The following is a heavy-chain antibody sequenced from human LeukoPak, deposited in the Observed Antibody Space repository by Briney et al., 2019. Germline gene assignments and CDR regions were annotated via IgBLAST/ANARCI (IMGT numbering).Heavy chain of an antibody. V-gene: IGHV4-4*02. Sequence: SETLSLTCGVSGGSISSNNWWNWVRQPPGKGLEWIGEIYHSGSTNYNPSLKSRVTISVDTSKNQFSLKLSSVTAADTAVYYCARRVTMIVVFNWFDPWGQGTLVTVSS. J-gene: IGHJ5*02. CDR2: IYHSGST. D-gene: IGHD3-22*01. CDR3: ARRVTMIVVFNWFDP. CDR1: GGSISSNNW.